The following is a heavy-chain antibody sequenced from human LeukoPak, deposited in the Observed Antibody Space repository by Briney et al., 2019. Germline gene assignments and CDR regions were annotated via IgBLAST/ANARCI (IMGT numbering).Heavy chain of an antibody. Sequence: GGSLRLSCAASGFTFSSYSMNWVRQAPGKGLEWVSSISSSSSYIYYADSVKGRFTISRDNAKNSLYLQMNSLRAEDTAVYYCATAYDIVVVPAAGYYYYGMDVWGQGTTVTASS. CDR2: ISSSSSYI. CDR1: GFTFSSYS. CDR3: ATAYDIVVVPAAGYYYYGMDV. D-gene: IGHD2-2*01. J-gene: IGHJ6*02. V-gene: IGHV3-21*01.